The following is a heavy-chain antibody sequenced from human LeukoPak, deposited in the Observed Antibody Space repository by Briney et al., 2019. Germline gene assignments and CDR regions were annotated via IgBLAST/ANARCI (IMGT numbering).Heavy chain of an antibody. V-gene: IGHV1-2*02. CDR2: INPNSGGT. J-gene: IGHJ6*03. Sequence: ASVKVSCKASGYTFTGYYMHWVRQAPGQGREWMGWINPNSGGTNYAQKFQGRVTMTRDTYISTAYMELSRLRSDDTAVYYCARGGMSYSSYYYYMDVWGKGTTVTVSS. CDR1: GYTFTGYY. CDR3: ARGGMSYSSYYYYMDV. D-gene: IGHD1-26*01.